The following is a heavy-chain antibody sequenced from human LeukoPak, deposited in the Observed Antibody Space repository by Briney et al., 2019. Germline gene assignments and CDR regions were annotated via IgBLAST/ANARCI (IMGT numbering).Heavy chain of an antibody. Sequence: PGGSLRLSCAASGFTFEDYAMHWVRQVPGKGLEWVSGISWNSGSRGYADSVKGRFTISRDNAKNSLYLQMNSLRPEDTAFYFCVKDLNYQVEATPCFDYWGQGTLVTVSS. J-gene: IGHJ4*02. CDR3: VKDLNYQVEATPCFDY. CDR1: GFTFEDYA. CDR2: ISWNSGSR. V-gene: IGHV3-9*01. D-gene: IGHD2-15*01.